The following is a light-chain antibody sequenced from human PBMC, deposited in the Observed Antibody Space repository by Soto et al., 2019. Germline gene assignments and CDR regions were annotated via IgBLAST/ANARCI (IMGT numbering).Light chain of an antibody. CDR2: EVS. Sequence: QSVLTQPASVPGSPEQSITISCTGTSSDVGSYNLVSWYQQHPGKVPKLMIYEVSKRPSGVSNRFSGSKFGNTASLTISGLQAEDEADYYCCSYAGSGIVIFGGGTKVTVL. J-gene: IGLJ2*01. CDR3: CSYAGSGIVI. V-gene: IGLV2-23*02. CDR1: SSDVGSYNL.